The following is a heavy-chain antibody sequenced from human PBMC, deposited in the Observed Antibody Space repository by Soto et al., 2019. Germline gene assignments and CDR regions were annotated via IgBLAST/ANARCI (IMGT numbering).Heavy chain of an antibody. J-gene: IGHJ6*02. D-gene: IGHD3-22*01. CDR2: IKQDGSEK. CDR1: GFTFSSYW. Sequence: EVQLVESGGGLVQPGGSLRLSCAASGFTFSSYWMSWVRQAPGKGLEWVTNIKQDGSEKYYVDSVKGRFTISRDNAKNSLYLQMNSMRDEDTAVYYCARDQGYYDSSGYYYVNYYYGMDVWGQGTTVTVSS. CDR3: ARDQGYYDSSGYYYVNYYYGMDV. V-gene: IGHV3-7*01.